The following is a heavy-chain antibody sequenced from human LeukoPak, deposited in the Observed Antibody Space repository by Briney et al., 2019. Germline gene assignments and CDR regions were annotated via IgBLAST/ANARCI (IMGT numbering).Heavy chain of an antibody. CDR2: INPNSGGA. CDR1: GYTFTDYY. CDR3: ARANALYCSSTSCLFDY. V-gene: IGHV1-2*02. Sequence: ASVKVSCKASGYTFTDYYIHWVRQAPGQGLEWMAWINPNSGGAYYAQNFHDRITLTRDTSISTAYMELSRLRSDDTAIYYCARANALYCSSTSCLFDYWGQGTLVTVSS. J-gene: IGHJ4*02. D-gene: IGHD2-2*01.